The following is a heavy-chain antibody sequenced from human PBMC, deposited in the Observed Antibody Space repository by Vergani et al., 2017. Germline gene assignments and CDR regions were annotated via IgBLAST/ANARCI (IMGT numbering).Heavy chain of an antibody. J-gene: IGHJ4*02. D-gene: IGHD1-26*01. CDR3: ARRGGSYGHYFDY. CDR1: GGSISSGSYY. Sequence: QVQLQESGPGLVKPSQTLSLTCTVSGGSISSGSYYWSWSRQPAGKGLEWIGRIYTSGSTNYNPSLKSRVTISVDTSKNQFSLKLSSVTAADTAVYYCARRGGSYGHYFDYWGQGTLVTVSS. V-gene: IGHV4-61*02. CDR2: IYTSGST.